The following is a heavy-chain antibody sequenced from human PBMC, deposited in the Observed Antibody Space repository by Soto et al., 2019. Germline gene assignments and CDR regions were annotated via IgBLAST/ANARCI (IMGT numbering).Heavy chain of an antibody. Sequence: QVQLVESGGGVVQPGGSRRPSCAPFGFTFRGYGLHWLAQAPGKGLEWMALISYDGIKKYYADSVKGRFTISRDISKNTLYLQMNSLRPEDTAVYSCAREGEQWLVRSWFDPWGQGTLVTVSS. J-gene: IGHJ5*02. CDR2: ISYDGIKK. CDR1: GFTFRGYG. V-gene: IGHV3-30-3*01. CDR3: AREGEQWLVRSWFDP. D-gene: IGHD6-19*01.